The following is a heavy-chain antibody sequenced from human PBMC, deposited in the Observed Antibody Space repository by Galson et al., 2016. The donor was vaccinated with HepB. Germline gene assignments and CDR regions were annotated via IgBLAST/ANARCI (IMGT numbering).Heavy chain of an antibody. Sequence: SLRLSCAASGFTFSSFAINWVRQTPGKGLEWVPLISGSGDTTAYSDSVRGRFTISRDNSKSTLYLQMNSLRAEDTAIYYCVQGSTAPAVWGKGTTVTVSS. CDR2: ISGSGDTT. V-gene: IGHV3-23*01. CDR3: VQGSTAPAV. CDR1: GFTFSSFA. J-gene: IGHJ6*04. D-gene: IGHD1-26*01.